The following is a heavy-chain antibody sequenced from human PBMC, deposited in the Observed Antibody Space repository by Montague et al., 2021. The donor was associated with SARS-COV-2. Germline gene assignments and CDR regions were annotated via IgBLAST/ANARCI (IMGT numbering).Heavy chain of an antibody. D-gene: IGHD5-12*01. V-gene: IGHV4-34*01. CDR3: ASAPRYSFGFWAY. CDR1: GASSSNYY. J-gene: IGHJ4*02. Sequence: SETLSLTCAVYGASSSNYYWSWIRQSPGKGLEWVGEINHSGYTDYNPSLKSRLTISLDSSKKQFSLKMTSVTAADTAMYYCASAPRYSFGFWAYWGQGTLVSVSS. CDR2: INHSGYT.